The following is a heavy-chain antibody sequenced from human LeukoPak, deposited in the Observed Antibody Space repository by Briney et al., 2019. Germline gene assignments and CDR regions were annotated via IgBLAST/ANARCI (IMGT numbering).Heavy chain of an antibody. CDR1: GFTFDDYA. D-gene: IGHD4-17*01. CDR3: AKAYNPYGRLYYFDY. Sequence: PGGSLRLSCAASGFTFDDYAMHWVRQAPGEGLEWVSGISWNSGSIGYADSVKGRFTISRDNAKNSLYLQMNSLRAEDTALYYCAKAYNPYGRLYYFDYWGQGTLVTVSS. CDR2: ISWNSGSI. V-gene: IGHV3-9*01. J-gene: IGHJ4*02.